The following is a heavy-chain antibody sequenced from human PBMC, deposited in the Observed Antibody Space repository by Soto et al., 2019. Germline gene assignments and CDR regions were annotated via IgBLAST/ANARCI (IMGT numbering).Heavy chain of an antibody. CDR3: ATLGYCSSTSCPRGYYYGMDV. Sequence: SVKVSCKASGGTFSSYAISWVRQAPGQGLEWMGGIIPIFGTANYAQKFQGRVTITADESTSTAYMELSSLRSEDTAVYYCATLGYCSSTSCPRGYYYGMDVWGQGTTVTVSS. D-gene: IGHD2-2*01. J-gene: IGHJ6*02. V-gene: IGHV1-69*13. CDR2: IIPIFGTA. CDR1: GGTFSSYA.